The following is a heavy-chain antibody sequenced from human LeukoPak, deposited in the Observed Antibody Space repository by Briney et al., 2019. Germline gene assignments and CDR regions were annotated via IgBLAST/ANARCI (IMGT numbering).Heavy chain of an antibody. V-gene: IGHV4-59*01. CDR3: ARVETSYYYMDV. Sequence: SETLSLTCTVSGGSISTYYWSWIRQPPGTGLEWIGYIYYSGSTNYNPSLTSRITISVDTSKNQFSLKLSSVTAADTAVYYCARVETSYYYMDVWGKGTTVTVSS. CDR1: GGSISTYY. CDR2: IYYSGST. J-gene: IGHJ6*03.